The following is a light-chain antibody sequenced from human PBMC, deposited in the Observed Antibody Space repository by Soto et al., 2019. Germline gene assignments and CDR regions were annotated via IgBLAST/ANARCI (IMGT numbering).Light chain of an antibody. CDR3: HQYNNWPPLYT. J-gene: IGKJ2*01. CDR2: GAS. CDR1: QSVSSN. V-gene: IGKV3-15*01. Sequence: EIVMTQSPATLSVSPGERATLSCRASQSVSSNLAWYQQKPGQAPRLLIYGASTRATGVPARFSGSGSGTEFTLTISRLQSEDFAVYYCHQYNNWPPLYTFGQGTNLEMK.